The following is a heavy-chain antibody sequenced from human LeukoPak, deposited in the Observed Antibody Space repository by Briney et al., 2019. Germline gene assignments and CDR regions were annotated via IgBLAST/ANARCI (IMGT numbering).Heavy chain of an antibody. J-gene: IGHJ4*02. CDR3: ARDDVVKIAY. V-gene: IGHV3-23*01. Sequence: GGSLRLSCVASGFSFSSYGMNWVRQAPEKGLEWVSGSSGSGSKTYYAESVKGRFTISRDNLKDTLYLQMNSLRADDTAVYFCARDDVVKIAYWGQGSLVTVSS. D-gene: IGHD2-21*01. CDR2: SSGSGSKT. CDR1: GFSFSSYG.